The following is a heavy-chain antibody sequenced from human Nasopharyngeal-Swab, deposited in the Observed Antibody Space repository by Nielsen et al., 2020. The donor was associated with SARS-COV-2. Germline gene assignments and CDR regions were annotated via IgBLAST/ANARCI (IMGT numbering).Heavy chain of an antibody. D-gene: IGHD4-11*01. V-gene: IGHV5-10-1*01. Sequence: KVSCKGSGYSFTSYWISWVRQMPGKDLEWMGRIDPSDSYTNYSPSFQGHVTISADKSISTAYLQWSSLKASDTAMYYCARTYMTTITTYYFDYWGQGTLVNVSS. CDR2: IDPSDSYT. J-gene: IGHJ4*02. CDR3: ARTYMTTITTYYFDY. CDR1: GYSFTSYW.